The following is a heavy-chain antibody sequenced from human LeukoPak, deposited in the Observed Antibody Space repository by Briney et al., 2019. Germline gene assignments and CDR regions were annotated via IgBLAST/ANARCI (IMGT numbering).Heavy chain of an antibody. V-gene: IGHV3-64*02. CDR3: ARVAVGGHFDY. Sequence: VGALILSCAASGFTFSGYAMHWVRQAPGKGLEYVSAISNNGGSTYYADSVKGRFTISRDNSKNTLYLQMGSLRAHDMAVYYWARVAVGGHFDYWGQGTLVTVYS. J-gene: IGHJ4*02. D-gene: IGHD1-26*01. CDR2: ISNNGGST. CDR1: GFTFSGYA.